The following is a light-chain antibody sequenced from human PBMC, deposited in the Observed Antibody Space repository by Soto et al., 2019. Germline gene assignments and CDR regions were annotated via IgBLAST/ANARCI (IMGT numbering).Light chain of an antibody. CDR3: QQRYSTPCT. CDR1: QSISSY. J-gene: IGKJ1*01. Sequence: DIQMTQSPSSLSASVGDRVTITCRASQSISSYLNWYQQKPGKAPKLLIYAASSLQSGVPSRFSGGGSGTDFSLTISSLQPEDFATYYCQQRYSTPCTFGQGTKVEIK. V-gene: IGKV1-39*01. CDR2: AAS.